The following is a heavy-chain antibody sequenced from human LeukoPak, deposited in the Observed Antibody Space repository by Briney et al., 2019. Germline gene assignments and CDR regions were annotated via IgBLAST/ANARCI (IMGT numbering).Heavy chain of an antibody. J-gene: IGHJ6*02. D-gene: IGHD6-19*01. CDR2: ISYDGSNK. Sequence: PGGSLRLSCAASGFTFSSYGMHWVRQAPGKGLEWVAVISYDGSNKYYADSVKGRFTISRDNSKNTLYLQMNSLRAEDTAVYYCAKDGPYSSGWYDDAGPNYYYYYGMDVWGQGTTVTVSS. CDR1: GFTFSSYG. CDR3: AKDGPYSSGWYDDAGPNYYYYYGMDV. V-gene: IGHV3-30*18.